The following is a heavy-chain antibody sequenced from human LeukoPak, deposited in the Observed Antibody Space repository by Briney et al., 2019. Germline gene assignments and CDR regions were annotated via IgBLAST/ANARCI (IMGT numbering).Heavy chain of an antibody. J-gene: IGHJ5*01. Sequence: ASVKVSCKASGYTFTDYYLHWVRQAPGQGLEWMGWINSNSGRTHYIQDFQGRVTMTRDTSISTAHMEVSRLRSDDTAVYYCARGGKYGCSGGSCYADSWGQGTLVTVSS. CDR2: INSNSGRT. V-gene: IGHV1-2*02. D-gene: IGHD2-15*01. CDR1: GYTFTDYY. CDR3: ARGGKYGCSGGSCYADS.